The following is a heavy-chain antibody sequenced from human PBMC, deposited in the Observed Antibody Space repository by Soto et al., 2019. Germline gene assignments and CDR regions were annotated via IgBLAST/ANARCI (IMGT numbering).Heavy chain of an antibody. CDR3: ARGYYDFWSGYFIPYYYYMDV. V-gene: IGHV4-61*05. J-gene: IGHJ6*03. D-gene: IGHD3-3*01. Sequence: SETLCLTCTVSGGSISSSSYYWGWIRQPPGKGLEWIGYIYYSGSTNYNPSLKSRVTISVDTSKNQFSLKLSSVTAADTAVYYCARGYYDFWSGYFIPYYYYMDVWGKGTTVTVSS. CDR2: IYYSGST. CDR1: GGSISSSSYY.